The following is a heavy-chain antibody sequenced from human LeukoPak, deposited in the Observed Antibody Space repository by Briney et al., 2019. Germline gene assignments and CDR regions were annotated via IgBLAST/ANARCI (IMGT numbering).Heavy chain of an antibody. CDR2: VEKDGSEK. D-gene: IGHD3-3*02. Sequence: PGGSLRLSCAASGFTFSGYWMSWVRQAPGKGLEWVGNVEKDGSEKGYVGSVKGRFTISRDNSKNTLYLQMNSLRAEDTAVYYCARSSIRGTDFDYWGQGTLVTVSS. J-gene: IGHJ4*02. V-gene: IGHV3-7*01. CDR1: GFTFSGYW. CDR3: ARSSIRGTDFDY.